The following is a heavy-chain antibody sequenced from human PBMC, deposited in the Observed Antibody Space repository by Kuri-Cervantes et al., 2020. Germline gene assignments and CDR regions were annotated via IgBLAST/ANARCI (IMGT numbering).Heavy chain of an antibody. CDR1: GYTVTSYD. CDR2: MNPNSGNT. J-gene: IGHJ4*02. V-gene: IGHV1-8*02. CDR3: TRDLHLGPRFDS. D-gene: IGHD7-27*01. Sequence: ASVKVSCKTSGYTVTSYDVNWVRQATGQGLEWMGWMNPNSGNTGYAQKFQGRVTMTMNTSISTAYMELSTLRAEDTAVYFCTRDLHLGPRFDSWGQGTLVTVSS.